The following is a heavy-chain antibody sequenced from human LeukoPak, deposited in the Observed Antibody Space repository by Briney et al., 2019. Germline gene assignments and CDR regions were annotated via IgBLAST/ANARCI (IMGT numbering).Heavy chain of an antibody. J-gene: IGHJ6*03. CDR3: AKAAQPNRGYCSSTSCKYYYMDV. Sequence: GGSLRLSCAASGFTFSTYGMHWVRQAPGKGLEWVTFIRYDGSEKYYVDAVKGRFTVSRDNSKNTVYLQMNSLRAEDTAVYYCAKAAQPNRGYCSSTSCKYYYMDVWGKGTTVTVSS. V-gene: IGHV3-30*02. CDR1: GFTFSTYG. CDR2: IRYDGSEK. D-gene: IGHD2-2*01.